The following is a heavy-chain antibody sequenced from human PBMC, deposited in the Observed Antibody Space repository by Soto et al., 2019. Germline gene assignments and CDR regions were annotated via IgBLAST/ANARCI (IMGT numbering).Heavy chain of an antibody. CDR2: IYWDDDK. Sequence: QITLKESGPTLVRPAQTLTLTCDFSGFSLSTYHMGVAWIRQPPGKALEWLALIYWDDDKRYSPSLKDRLAISKDTSRNQVVLPTTNIDPGDSATSFCAHAGDYDLLTFDHWGPGTLVTVSS. CDR3: AHAGDYDLLTFDH. V-gene: IGHV2-5*02. CDR1: GFSLSTYHMG. J-gene: IGHJ4*02. D-gene: IGHD4-17*01.